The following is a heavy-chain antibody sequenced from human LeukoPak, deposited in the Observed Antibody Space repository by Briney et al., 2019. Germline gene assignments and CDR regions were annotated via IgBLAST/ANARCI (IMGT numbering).Heavy chain of an antibody. J-gene: IGHJ4*02. CDR1: GFTLSSYA. D-gene: IGHD6-19*01. Sequence: SGGSLRLSCAASGFTLSSYAMTWVRQAPGKGLEWVSAISGSGGSTYYADSVKSRFTISRDNSKNTLYLQMNSLRVEDTAVYYCAKDRTYGSSGQSDFWRQGTLVTVSS. CDR2: ISGSGGST. V-gene: IGHV3-23*01. CDR3: AKDRTYGSSGQSDF.